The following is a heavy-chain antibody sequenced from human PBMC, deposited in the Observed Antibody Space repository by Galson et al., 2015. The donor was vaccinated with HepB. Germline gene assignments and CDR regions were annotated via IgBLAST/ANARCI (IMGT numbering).Heavy chain of an antibody. V-gene: IGHV1-3*01. CDR1: GYTFTSYA. CDR3: ARVGGIRPRGSYYMDFDY. J-gene: IGHJ4*02. D-gene: IGHD1-26*01. Sequence: SCKASGYTFTSYAMHWVRQAPGQRLEWMGWINAGNGNTKYSQKFQGRVTITRDTSASTAYMELSSLRSEDTAVYYCARVGGIRPRGSYYMDFDYWGQGTLVTVSS. CDR2: INAGNGNT.